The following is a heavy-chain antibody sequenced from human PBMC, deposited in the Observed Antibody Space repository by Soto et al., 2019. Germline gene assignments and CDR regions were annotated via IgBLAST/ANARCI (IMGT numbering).Heavy chain of an antibody. CDR3: ARDKDRLQLGGNYYFILDV. V-gene: IGHV1-69*12. CDR2: IMPVFRRP. Sequence: QVQLVQSGAEVKKPGSSVKVSCKASGGTFRTSAISWVRQAPGQGLEWVGGIMPVFRRPKYAQNFQDRVTITADESTSTAHMELNSLRSDATAVYYCARDKDRLQLGGNYYFILDVWGQGTAVTVSS. D-gene: IGHD1-1*01. J-gene: IGHJ6*02. CDR1: GGTFRTSA.